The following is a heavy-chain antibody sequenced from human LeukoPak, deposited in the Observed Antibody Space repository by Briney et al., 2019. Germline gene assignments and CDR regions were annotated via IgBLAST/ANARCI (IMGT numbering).Heavy chain of an antibody. CDR3: ARDSEISALGYFDY. CDR2: ISSSSSYI. V-gene: IGHV3-21*01. J-gene: IGHJ4*02. CDR1: GFTFFTYS. Sequence: GSLRLSCAASGFTFFTYSMNWVRQAPGKGLGWASSISSSSSYIYYADSVKGRFTISRDNSKNSLYLQMNSLRAEDTAVYYCARDSEISALGYFDYWGQGTLVTVSS. D-gene: IGHD2-15*01.